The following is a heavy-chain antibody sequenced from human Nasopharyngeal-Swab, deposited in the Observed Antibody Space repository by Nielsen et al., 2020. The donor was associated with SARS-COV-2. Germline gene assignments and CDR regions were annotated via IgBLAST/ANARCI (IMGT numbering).Heavy chain of an antibody. D-gene: IGHD6-13*01. CDR1: GFTFSSYG. CDR2: IWYDGSNK. CDR3: AREDRFDSNWYIGY. J-gene: IGHJ4*02. V-gene: IGHV3-33*01. Sequence: GESLKISCAASGFTFSSYGMHWVRQAPGKGLEWVAVIWYDGSNKYYADSVKGRFTISRDNSKNTLYLQMNSLRAEDTAVYYCAREDRFDSNWYIGYWGRGTLVTVSS.